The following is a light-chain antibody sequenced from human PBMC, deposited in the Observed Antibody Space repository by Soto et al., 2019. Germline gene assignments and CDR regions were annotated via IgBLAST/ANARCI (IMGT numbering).Light chain of an antibody. CDR1: SSNIGSNA. V-gene: IGLV1-36*01. J-gene: IGLJ1*01. Sequence: QSVLTQPPSVSGAPGQRVTISCSGSSSNIGSNAVNWYQQFPGKAPTLLIYYDDLLASGVSARFSGSKSGTSASLAVSGLQSEDEADYYCAAWDDSTKSHVFGTGPKATVL. CDR3: AAWDDSTKSHV. CDR2: YDD.